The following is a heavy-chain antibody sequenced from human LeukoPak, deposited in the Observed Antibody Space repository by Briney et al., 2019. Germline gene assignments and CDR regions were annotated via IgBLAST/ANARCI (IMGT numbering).Heavy chain of an antibody. CDR3: AKDRGGRYSYGLSWFDP. CDR1: GGSISSYY. J-gene: IGHJ5*02. V-gene: IGHV3-53*05. Sequence: ETLSLTCTVSGGSISSYYWSWVRQAPGKGLEWVSSIHGSGGSSYYADSVKGRFTISRDNSKNTLYLQMNSLRAEDTAVYYCAKDRGGRYSYGLSWFDPWGQGTLVTVSS. CDR2: IHGSGGSS. D-gene: IGHD5-18*01.